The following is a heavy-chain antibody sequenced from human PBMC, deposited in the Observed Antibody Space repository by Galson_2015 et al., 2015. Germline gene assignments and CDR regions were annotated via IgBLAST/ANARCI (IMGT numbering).Heavy chain of an antibody. CDR3: ARRGPSPD. CDR2: IKQDGNEK. J-gene: IGHJ4*02. V-gene: IGHV3-7*01. D-gene: IGHD3-10*01. Sequence: SLRLSCAASGFGFSSYWMTWVRQAPGKGLEWVANIKQDGNEKYYADSVKGRFTIFRDNAKNLLYLQMNNLRVEDTAVNYCARRGPSPDWGQGILVTVSS. CDR1: GFGFSSYW.